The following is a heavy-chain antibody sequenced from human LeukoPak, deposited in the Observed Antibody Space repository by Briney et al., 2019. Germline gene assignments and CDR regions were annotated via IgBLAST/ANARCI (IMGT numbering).Heavy chain of an antibody. CDR2: IYYSGST. CDR1: GYSISSGYY. J-gene: IGHJ4*02. CDR3: ASLDSSGYYFFDS. Sequence: SETLSLTCTVSGYSISSGYYWGWIRQPPGKGLEWIGSIYYSGSTNCNPSLKSRVTISVDTSKKQFSLKLSSVTAADTAVYYCASLDSSGYYFFDSWDQGALVTVSS. D-gene: IGHD3-22*01. V-gene: IGHV4-38-2*02.